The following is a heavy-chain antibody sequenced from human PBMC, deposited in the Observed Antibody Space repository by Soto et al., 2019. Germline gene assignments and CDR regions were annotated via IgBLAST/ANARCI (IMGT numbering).Heavy chain of an antibody. D-gene: IGHD3-22*01. CDR1: GGSISSGDYY. CDR2: IYYSGST. J-gene: IGHJ4*02. Sequence: SETLSLTCTVSGGSISSGDYYWSWIRQPPGKGLEWIGYIYYSGSTYYNPSLKSRVTISVDTSKNQFSLKLSSVTAADTAVYYCAREYYDSSGYYRLYFDDWGQGTLVTVSS. V-gene: IGHV4-30-4*01. CDR3: AREYYDSSGYYRLYFDD.